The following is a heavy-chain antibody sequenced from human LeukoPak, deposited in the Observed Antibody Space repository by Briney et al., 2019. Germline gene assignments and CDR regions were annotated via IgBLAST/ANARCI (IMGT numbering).Heavy chain of an antibody. CDR2: IIPIFGTA. V-gene: IGHV1-69*13. Sequence: SVKVSCKASGGTFSSYAISWVRQAPGQGLEWMGGIIPIFGTANYAQKFQGRVTITADESTSTAYMELSSLRSEDTAVYYCARDRRPRPDDSGYYLKSCWFDPWGQGTLVTVSS. D-gene: IGHD3-22*01. CDR3: ARDRRPRPDDSGYYLKSCWFDP. CDR1: GGTFSSYA. J-gene: IGHJ5*02.